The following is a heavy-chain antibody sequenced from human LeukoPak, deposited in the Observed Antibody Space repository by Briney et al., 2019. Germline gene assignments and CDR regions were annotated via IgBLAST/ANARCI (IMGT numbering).Heavy chain of an antibody. V-gene: IGHV1-69*13. D-gene: IGHD6-13*01. CDR2: IIPIFGTA. J-gene: IGHJ6*03. CDR1: GGTFSSYA. CDR3: AREDRTAAGTYYYYYMDV. Sequence: GASVNVSCKASGGTFSSYAISWVRQAPGQGLEWMGGIIPIFGTANYAQKFQGRVTITADESTSTAYMELSSLRSEDTAVYYCAREDRTAAGTYYYYYMDVWGKGTTVTVSS.